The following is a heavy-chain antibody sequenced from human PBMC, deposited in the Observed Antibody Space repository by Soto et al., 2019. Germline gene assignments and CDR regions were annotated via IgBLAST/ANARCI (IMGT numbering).Heavy chain of an antibody. CDR1: GYTFRNFG. CDR3: ARYFYGGNSLDF. Sequence: ASVKVSCKASGYTFRNFGINWVRQAPGQGLEWMGRINAYNGNTNYIQKFQGRVTMTTDTSTGTAYMELRGLQSGDTAVYYCARYFYGGNSLDFWGQGTLVTVSS. V-gene: IGHV1-18*01. CDR2: INAYNGNT. D-gene: IGHD3-10*01. J-gene: IGHJ4*02.